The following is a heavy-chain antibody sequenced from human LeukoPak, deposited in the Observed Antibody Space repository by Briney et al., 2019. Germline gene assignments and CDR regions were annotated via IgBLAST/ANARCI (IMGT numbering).Heavy chain of an antibody. V-gene: IGHV7-4-1*02. Sequence: ASVKVSCTASGYPFSAHFLNWVRQAPGQGLEWMGNIDTTTGNPRYAQDFTGRFDFSLDTSVSTAYLQITSLKADDTAAYYCVRGTPTPGMDYWGQGTQVTVSS. J-gene: IGHJ4*02. CDR3: VRGTPTPGMDY. CDR1: GYPFSAHF. CDR2: IDTTTGNP. D-gene: IGHD3-10*01.